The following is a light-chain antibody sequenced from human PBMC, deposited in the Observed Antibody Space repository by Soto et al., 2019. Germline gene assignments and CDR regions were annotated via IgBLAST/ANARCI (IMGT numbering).Light chain of an antibody. CDR3: QQYNRYPTT. V-gene: IGKV1-5*03. Sequence: DIQMTQSPSTLSASVGDRVTITCRASQSISSWLAWYQQKPGKAPNLLIYKASSLESGVPSRFSGSGSGTEFTLTVGRLQPDDFATYYCQQYNRYPTTFGQGTKVEIK. J-gene: IGKJ1*01. CDR2: KAS. CDR1: QSISSW.